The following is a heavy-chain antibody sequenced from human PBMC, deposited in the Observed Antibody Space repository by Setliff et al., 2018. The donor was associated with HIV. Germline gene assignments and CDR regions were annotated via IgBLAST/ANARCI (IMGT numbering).Heavy chain of an antibody. D-gene: IGHD1-26*01. CDR2: IVVGSGNT. CDR3: ATSVATFDSVDY. CDR1: GFTFTSSA. V-gene: IGHV1-58*01. J-gene: IGHJ4*02. Sequence: ASVKVSCKASGFTFTSSAVQWVRQARGQRLEWIGWIVVGSGNTNYAQKFQERVTITRDMSTSTAYMELSSLRSEDTAVYYCATSVATFDSVDYWGQGALVTVSS.